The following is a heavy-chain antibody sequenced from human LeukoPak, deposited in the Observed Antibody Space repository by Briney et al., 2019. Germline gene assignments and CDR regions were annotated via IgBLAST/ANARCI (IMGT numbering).Heavy chain of an antibody. CDR2: IRYDGSNK. CDR3: ARNAFDF. Sequence: GGSLRLSCAASGFTFSSYGMHWVRQAPGKGLEWVTFIRYDGSNKHYADSVKGRFTISRDNSKNTLNLQMNSLRAEDTAVYYCARNAFDFWGQGTMVTVSS. V-gene: IGHV3-30*02. J-gene: IGHJ3*01. CDR1: GFTFSSYG.